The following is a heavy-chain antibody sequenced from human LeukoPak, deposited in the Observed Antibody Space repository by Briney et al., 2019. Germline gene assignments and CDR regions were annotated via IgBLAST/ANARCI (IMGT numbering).Heavy chain of an antibody. CDR2: FDPEDGET. J-gene: IGHJ5*02. CDR3: ATESSFLRGVIRDLNWFDP. D-gene: IGHD3-10*01. Sequence: ASVKVSCKVSGYTLTELSMHWVRQAPGKGLEWMGGFDPEDGETIYAQKFQGRVTMTEDTPTDTAYMELSSLRSEDTAVYYCATESSFLRGVIRDLNWFDPWGQGNLVTVSS. CDR1: GYTLTELS. V-gene: IGHV1-24*01.